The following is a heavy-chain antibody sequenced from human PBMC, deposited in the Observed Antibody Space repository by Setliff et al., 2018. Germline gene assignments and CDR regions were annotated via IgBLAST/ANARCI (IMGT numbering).Heavy chain of an antibody. J-gene: IGHJ3*01. V-gene: IGHV4-30-4*08. D-gene: IGHD1-26*01. CDR3: AREVGTSTSSDAFDV. CDR2: IYHSGSA. CDR1: GDSISSGDYF. Sequence: PSETLSLTCTVSGDSISSGDYFWSWIRQPPGKGLEWIAYIYHSGSAYYNPSLKNRVTMSVDTSKNQFSLHLTSVTAADTAVYYCAREVGTSTSSDAFDVRGQGMMVTVSS.